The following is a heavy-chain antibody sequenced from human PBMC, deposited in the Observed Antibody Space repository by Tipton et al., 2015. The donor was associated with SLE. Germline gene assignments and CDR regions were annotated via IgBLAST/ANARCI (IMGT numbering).Heavy chain of an antibody. D-gene: IGHD2-15*01. Sequence: TLSLTCTVSGGSISAYYRSWIRQPAGKGLEWIGRIYSSGNTNYNPSLKSRVTLSVDTSKNQFSLRLTSVTAADTAMYFCAREDVGFCNGGSCPYYFDFWGQGTLVTVSS. CDR1: GGSISAYY. V-gene: IGHV4-4*07. CDR2: IYSSGNT. CDR3: AREDVGFCNGGSCPYYFDF. J-gene: IGHJ4*02.